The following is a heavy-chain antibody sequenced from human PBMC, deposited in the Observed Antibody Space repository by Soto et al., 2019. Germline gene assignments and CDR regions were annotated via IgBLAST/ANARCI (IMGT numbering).Heavy chain of an antibody. CDR1: GYTFSSYG. CDR3: ARYDCGVRGVYYCCGMDV. Sequence: QAQLVQSGAEVKKPGASVKVSCKASGYTFSSYGITWVRQAPGQGLEWMAWISGYNGNTNYAQNLQGRVTMTTDTSTNTAYMELRSLRSDDTAVYYCARYDCGVRGVYYCCGMDVWGQGTTVTVSS. CDR2: ISGYNGNT. J-gene: IGHJ6*02. D-gene: IGHD3-10*01. V-gene: IGHV1-18*01.